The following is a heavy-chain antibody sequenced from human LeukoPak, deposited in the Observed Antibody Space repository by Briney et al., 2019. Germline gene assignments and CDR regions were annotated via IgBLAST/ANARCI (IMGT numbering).Heavy chain of an antibody. D-gene: IGHD3-10*01. V-gene: IGHV1-24*01. CDR2: FDPEDGET. CDR1: GYTLTELS. CDR3: ATGLGITMVRGVLY. J-gene: IGHJ4*02. Sequence: ASVKVSCKVSGYTLTELSMHWVRQAPGKGLEWMGGFDPEDGETIYAQKFQGGVTMTEDTSTDTAYMELSSLRSEDTAVYYCATGLGITMVRGVLYWGQGTLVTVSS.